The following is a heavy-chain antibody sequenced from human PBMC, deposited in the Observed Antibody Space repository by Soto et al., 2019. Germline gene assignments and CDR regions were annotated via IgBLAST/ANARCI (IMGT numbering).Heavy chain of an antibody. Sequence: SGTLALTCTVSGASMSSYFWSWIRQPPGKGLEWIGYFHYSGSTNYNPSLKSRVTISVDTSKNQFSLIVSSVTAADTAVYYCARRSGYCSGGSCYVAFDIWGPGTVVTVS. D-gene: IGHD2-15*01. CDR3: ARRSGYCSGGSCYVAFDI. J-gene: IGHJ3*02. V-gene: IGHV4-59*08. CDR2: FHYSGST. CDR1: GASMSSYF.